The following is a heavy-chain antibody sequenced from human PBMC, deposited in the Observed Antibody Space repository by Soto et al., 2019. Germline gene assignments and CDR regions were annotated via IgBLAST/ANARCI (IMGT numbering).Heavy chain of an antibody. CDR3: ARAPPLYDFWPDY. CDR2: IKQDGSEK. Sequence: GGSLRLSCAASGFTFSSYWMSWVRQAPGKGLEWVANIKQDGSEKYYVDSVKGRFTISRDNAKNSLYLQMNSLRAEDTAVYYCARAPPLYDFWPDYWGQGTLVTVSS. V-gene: IGHV3-7*01. D-gene: IGHD3-3*01. J-gene: IGHJ4*02. CDR1: GFTFSSYW.